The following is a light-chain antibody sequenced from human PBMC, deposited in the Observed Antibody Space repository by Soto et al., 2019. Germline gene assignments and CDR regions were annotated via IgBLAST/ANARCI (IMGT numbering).Light chain of an antibody. Sequence: QSVLTQPRSVSGAPGQGVTISSTGRSSNIGAGYDVHWYQQLPGTAPKLLIYGNSNRPSGVPDRFSGSKSGTSASLAITGLQAQDEPDYYCQSYDSSLSGSVVFGGGTKLTVL. CDR3: QSYDSSLSGSVV. J-gene: IGLJ2*01. CDR1: SSNIGAGYD. V-gene: IGLV1-40*01. CDR2: GNS.